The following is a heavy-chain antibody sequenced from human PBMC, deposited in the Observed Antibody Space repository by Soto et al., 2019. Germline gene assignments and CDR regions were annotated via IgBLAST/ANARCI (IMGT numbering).Heavy chain of an antibody. J-gene: IGHJ4*02. V-gene: IGHV1-8*01. CDR1: GYTFTSYD. CDR3: ARGHTYYYDSSDLGY. Sequence: ASVKVSCKASGYTFTSYDINWARQATGQGLEWMGWMNPNSGNTGYAQKFQGRVTMTRNTSISTAYMELSSLRSEDTAVYYCARGHTYYYDSSDLGYWGQGTLVTVSS. D-gene: IGHD3-22*01. CDR2: MNPNSGNT.